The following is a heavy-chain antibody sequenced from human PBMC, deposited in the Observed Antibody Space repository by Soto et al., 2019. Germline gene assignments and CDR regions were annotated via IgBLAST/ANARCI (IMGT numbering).Heavy chain of an antibody. Sequence: GGSLRLSCAASGFTFSSYGMHWVRQAPGKGLEWVAVIWYDGSNKYYADSVKGRFTISRDNSKNTLYLQMNSLRAEDTAVYYCARDSDIVVVVAATRGYYFDYWGQGTLVTVSS. D-gene: IGHD2-15*01. J-gene: IGHJ4*02. CDR3: ARDSDIVVVVAATRGYYFDY. V-gene: IGHV3-33*01. CDR2: IWYDGSNK. CDR1: GFTFSSYG.